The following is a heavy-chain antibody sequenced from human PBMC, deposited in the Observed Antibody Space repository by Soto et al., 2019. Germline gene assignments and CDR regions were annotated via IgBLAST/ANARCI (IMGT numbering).Heavy chain of an antibody. CDR2: INWDDDK. J-gene: IGHJ4*02. D-gene: IGHD3-22*01. Sequence: SGPTLVNPTQTLTLTCTFSGFSLSTSGMCVSWIRQPPGKALEWLALINWDDDKYCTTSLKTRLTISKDTSKNQVVLTMTNMDPVDTATYYCARIRYYYDSSGYHSTEADYRGQGTLVTVSS. CDR3: ARIRYYYDSSGYHSTEADY. V-gene: IGHV2-70*01. CDR1: GFSLSTSGMC.